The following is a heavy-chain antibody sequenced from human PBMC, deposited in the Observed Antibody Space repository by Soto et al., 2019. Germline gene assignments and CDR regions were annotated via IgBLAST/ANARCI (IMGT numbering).Heavy chain of an antibody. J-gene: IGHJ4*02. CDR3: ARAASGDEAPMDY. CDR1: GYTFTGYY. Sequence: QVQLVQSGAEVKKPGASVKVSCKASGYTFTGYYMHWVRQAPRQGLEWMGWINPNSGGTNYAQKFQGWVTMTSDTSISTAYMELSRLRSDDTAVYYCARAASGDEAPMDYWGQGTLVTVSS. D-gene: IGHD3-10*01. V-gene: IGHV1-2*04. CDR2: INPNSGGT.